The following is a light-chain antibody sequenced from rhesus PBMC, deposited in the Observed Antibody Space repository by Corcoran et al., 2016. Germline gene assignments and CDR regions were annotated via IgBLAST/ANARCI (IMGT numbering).Light chain of an antibody. CDR1: QSVGSY. Sequence: ETVVTQSPATLALSPGERATLSCRASQSVGSYLAWYQQKPGQAPRLLIYGASSRATGIPDRFSGSVSGTDFTLTISSLEPEDVGVYYCQQSSNSLTFGGGTKVEIK. V-gene: IGKV3-24*04. CDR3: QQSSNSLT. CDR2: GAS. J-gene: IGKJ4*01.